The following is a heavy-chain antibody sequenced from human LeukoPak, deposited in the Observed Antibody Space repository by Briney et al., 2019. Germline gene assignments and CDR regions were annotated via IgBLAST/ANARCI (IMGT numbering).Heavy chain of an antibody. CDR1: GFTFDDYA. D-gene: IGHD1-7*01. Sequence: PGGSLRLSCAASGFTFDDYAMHWVRQAPGKGLEWVSGISWNSGSIGYADSVKGRFTISRDNAKNSLYLQMNSLRAEDTAVYYCARRLILELGEGFDYWGQGTLVTVSS. CDR3: ARRLILELGEGFDY. CDR2: ISWNSGSI. J-gene: IGHJ4*02. V-gene: IGHV3-9*01.